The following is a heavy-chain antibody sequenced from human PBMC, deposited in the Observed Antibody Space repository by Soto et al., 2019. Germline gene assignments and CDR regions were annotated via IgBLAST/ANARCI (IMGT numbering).Heavy chain of an antibody. V-gene: IGHV3-33*01. CDR3: ARESGYGDLRGAFDI. D-gene: IGHD4-17*01. J-gene: IGHJ3*02. Sequence: QVQLVESGGGVVQPGRSLRLSCAASGFTFSSYGMHWVRQAPGKGLEWVAVIWYDGSNKYYADSVKGRFTISRDNSKNTLYLQMNSLRAEDTAVYYCARESGYGDLRGAFDIWGQGTMVTVSS. CDR2: IWYDGSNK. CDR1: GFTFSSYG.